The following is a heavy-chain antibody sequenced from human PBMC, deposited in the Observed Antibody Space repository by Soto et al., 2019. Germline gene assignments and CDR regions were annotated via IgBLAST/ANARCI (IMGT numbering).Heavy chain of an antibody. CDR1: GYTFTDYY. CDR3: ARVGLLVGAWYFFDY. Sequence: GASVKVSCKASGYTFTDYYLHWVRQAPGQGLEWMGWITPNSGGINYAQKFQGRVTMTRDTSISTVYMHLSRLRSDDTAVYYCARVGLLVGAWYFFDYWGQGTTVTVSS. J-gene: IGHJ4*03. V-gene: IGHV1-2*02. D-gene: IGHD1-26*01. CDR2: ITPNSGGI.